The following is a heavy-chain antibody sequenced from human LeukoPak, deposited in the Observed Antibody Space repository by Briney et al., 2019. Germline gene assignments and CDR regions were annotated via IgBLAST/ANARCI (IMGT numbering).Heavy chain of an antibody. D-gene: IGHD2-21*02. CDR3: AKGRCGGDCYQFFDY. J-gene: IGHJ4*02. Sequence: GRSLRLSCAASGFTFSSYGMHWVRQAPGKGLEWVAVISYDGSNKYYADSVKGRFTISRDNSKNTLYLQMNSLKAEDTAVYYCAKGRCGGDCYQFFDYWGQGTLVTVSS. CDR1: GFTFSSYG. V-gene: IGHV3-30*18. CDR2: ISYDGSNK.